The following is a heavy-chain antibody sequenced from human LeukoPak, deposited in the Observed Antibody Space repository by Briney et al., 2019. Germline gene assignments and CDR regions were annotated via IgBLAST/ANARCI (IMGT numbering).Heavy chain of an antibody. Sequence: SETLSLTCTVSVGSISSYYWGWIRQPAREGLEWIGRIYTSGSTNYNPSLKSRVTMSVDTSKNQFSLKLSSVTAADTAVYYCARDGDLGVFDYWGQGTLVTVSS. CDR3: ARDGDLGVFDY. D-gene: IGHD3-16*01. CDR2: IYTSGST. J-gene: IGHJ4*02. V-gene: IGHV4-4*07. CDR1: VGSISSYY.